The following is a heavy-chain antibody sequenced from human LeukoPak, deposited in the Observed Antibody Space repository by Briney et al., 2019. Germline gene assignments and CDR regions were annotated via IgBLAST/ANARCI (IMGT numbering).Heavy chain of an antibody. D-gene: IGHD2-2*03. CDR3: ARCISGYWNRPFDY. CDR1: GYSIGSGFY. J-gene: IGHJ4*02. Sequence: SETLSPTCAVSGYSIGSGFYWGWVRQPPGKGLEWIGSIYHSGSTYYNPSLKSRVTISIDTSKNQFSLKLTSVTAADTAVYYCARCISGYWNRPFDYWGQGTLVTVSS. CDR2: IYHSGST. V-gene: IGHV4-38-2*01.